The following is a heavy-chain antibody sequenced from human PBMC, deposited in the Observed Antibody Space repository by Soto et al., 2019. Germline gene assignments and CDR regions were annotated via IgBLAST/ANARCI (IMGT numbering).Heavy chain of an antibody. J-gene: IGHJ4*02. Sequence: EVQLVESGGGLVQPGRSLRLSCAASGFSFDDYAMHWVRQAPGKGLEWVTGISWNSGTIGYADSVKGRFTISRDNAKNSLYLQMNSLRAEDTALYYCARVKRAAAGIIDYWGQGTLVTVSS. CDR1: GFSFDDYA. CDR3: ARVKRAAAGIIDY. CDR2: ISWNSGTI. D-gene: IGHD6-13*01. V-gene: IGHV3-9*01.